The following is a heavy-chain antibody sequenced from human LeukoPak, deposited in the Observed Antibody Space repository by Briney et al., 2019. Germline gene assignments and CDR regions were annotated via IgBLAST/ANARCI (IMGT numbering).Heavy chain of an antibody. V-gene: IGHV3-7*01. Sequence: PGGSLRLSCAASGFNLGSNWMSWVRQAPGKGLEWVANIKQDGSEKYYVDSVKGRFTIFRDNAKNSLYLQMNSLRAEDTAVYYCARGPPEYCSSTSCSFDYWGQGTLVTVSS. CDR1: GFNLGSNW. CDR3: ARGPPEYCSSTSCSFDY. J-gene: IGHJ4*02. D-gene: IGHD2-2*01. CDR2: IKQDGSEK.